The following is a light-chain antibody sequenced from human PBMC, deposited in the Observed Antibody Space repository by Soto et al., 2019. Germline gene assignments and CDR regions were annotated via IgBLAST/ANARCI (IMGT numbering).Light chain of an antibody. CDR1: QTINTW. V-gene: IGKV1-5*03. CDR2: KAS. Sequence: DILMTQSPSTLSASVGDRVIITCRASQTINTWLAWYQQKPGKAPKLLIYKASTLDSGVPSRFSGSGSGTDFTLTITSLQPDDFAAYSCQQYENYPYTFGQGTKVDIK. J-gene: IGKJ2*01. CDR3: QQYENYPYT.